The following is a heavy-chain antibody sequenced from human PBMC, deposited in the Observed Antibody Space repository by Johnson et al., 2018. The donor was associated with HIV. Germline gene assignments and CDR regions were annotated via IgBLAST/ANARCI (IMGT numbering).Heavy chain of an antibody. V-gene: IGHV3-72*01. Sequence: VQLVESGGGLVKPGGSLRLSCAASGFTFSDHYMDWVRQAPGKGLEWVGRTRNKANSYTTEYAASVKGRFTISRDDSKNTAYLQMNSLKSEDTAVYYCTTDFYGSGSYYNSDAFDIWGQGTMVTVSS. CDR2: TRNKANSYTT. CDR1: GFTFSDHY. J-gene: IGHJ3*02. CDR3: TTDFYGSGSYYNSDAFDI. D-gene: IGHD3-10*01.